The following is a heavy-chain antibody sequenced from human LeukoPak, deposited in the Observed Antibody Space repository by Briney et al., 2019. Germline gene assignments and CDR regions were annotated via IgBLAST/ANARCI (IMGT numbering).Heavy chain of an antibody. V-gene: IGHV3-66*01. D-gene: IGHD5-18*01. J-gene: IGHJ4*02. CDR3: ARGLLRDGYTYTYSFDY. Sequence: GGSLRLSWAASGFTVSTNYMSWVRQPPGKGLEWVSVVYMGGTTYYAASVKGRFTISRDSTKNTIYLQMNNLRAEDTAVYYCARGLLRDGYTYTYSFDYWGQGALVTVSS. CDR2: VYMGGTT. CDR1: GFTVSTNY.